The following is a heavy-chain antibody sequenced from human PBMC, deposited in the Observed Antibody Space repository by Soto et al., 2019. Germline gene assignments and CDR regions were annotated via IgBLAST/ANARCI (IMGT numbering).Heavy chain of an antibody. J-gene: IGHJ6*02. CDR3: AREIDGYYGMDV. CDR2: IIPMFGTA. Sequence: QVQLVQSGAEVKKPGSSVKVSCKASGGTFSTDSISWVRQAPGQGLEWMGGIIPMFGTANNEQKFQGRVTIPADESTSTAYMELSSLRSEDTAVYFCAREIDGYYGMDVWGQGTTVTVAS. V-gene: IGHV1-69*12. CDR1: GGTFSTDS.